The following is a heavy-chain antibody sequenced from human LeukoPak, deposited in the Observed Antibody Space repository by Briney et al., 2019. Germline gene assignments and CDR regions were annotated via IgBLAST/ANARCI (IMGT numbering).Heavy chain of an antibody. CDR3: AVGYSSGYHYFDY. CDR2: INPNSGGT. V-gene: IGHV1-2*02. Sequence: ASVTVSCTASGYTFTSYEINWVRQATGQGLEWMGWINPNSGGTNYAQKFQGRVTMTRDTSISTAYMELSRLRSDDTAVYYCAVGYSSGYHYFDYWGQGTLVTVSS. CDR1: GYTFTSYE. J-gene: IGHJ4*02. D-gene: IGHD6-19*01.